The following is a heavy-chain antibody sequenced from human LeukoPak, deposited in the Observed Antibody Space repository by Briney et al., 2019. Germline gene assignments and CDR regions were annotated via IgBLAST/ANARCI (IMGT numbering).Heavy chain of an antibody. V-gene: IGHV3-11*01. CDR2: ISSSGTTT. CDR3: AKAYSNPN. Sequence: GGSLRLSCATSGFTFSAYYMSWIRQAPGKGLEWVSYISSSGTTTYYADSVKGRFTISRDNSKNTLYLQMNSLRAEDTAVYYCAKAYSNPNWGQGTLVTVSS. J-gene: IGHJ4*02. CDR1: GFTFSAYY. D-gene: IGHD4-4*01.